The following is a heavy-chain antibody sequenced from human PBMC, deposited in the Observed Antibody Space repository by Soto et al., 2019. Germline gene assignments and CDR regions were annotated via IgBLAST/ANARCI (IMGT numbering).Heavy chain of an antibody. CDR1: GGSTSSDNY. Sequence: QVQLQESGPGLVKPSQTLSLPCTVSGGSTSSDNYWSWIRQPPGKGLEWIGHIYYSGNTDYNPSLKSRLAISIATSKNQFSLKLSSVTAADTAVYFCAREGGESSDGLYYFDSWGQGSLVTVSS. V-gene: IGHV4-30-4*01. J-gene: IGHJ4*02. D-gene: IGHD3-16*01. CDR3: AREGGESSDGLYYFDS. CDR2: IYYSGNT.